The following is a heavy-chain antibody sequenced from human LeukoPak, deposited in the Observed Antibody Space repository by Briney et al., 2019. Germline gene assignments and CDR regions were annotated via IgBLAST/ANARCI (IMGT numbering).Heavy chain of an antibody. J-gene: IGHJ4*02. CDR3: ARSSLYSSSWYEPPSLGEDY. Sequence: SVKVSCXASGGTFSSYAISWVRQARGQGLEWMGGIIPIFGTANYAQKFQGRVTITADESTSTAYMELSSLRSEDTAVYYCARSSLYSSSWYEPPSLGEDYWGQGTLVTVSS. CDR1: GGTFSSYA. V-gene: IGHV1-69*01. D-gene: IGHD6-13*01. CDR2: IIPIFGTA.